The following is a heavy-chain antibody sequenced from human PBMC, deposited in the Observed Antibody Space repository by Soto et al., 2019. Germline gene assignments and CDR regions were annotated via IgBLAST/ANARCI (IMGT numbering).Heavy chain of an antibody. CDR1: GFTFRNYD. Sequence: EVQLVESGGGLVQPGGSLRLSCEASGFTFRNYDMHWVRQGTGKGLEWVSGISAAGDPDYADSVEGRFTISRENAQNSVFLQMNSLRVGDTAVYYCARTDRDFYGVDVWGQGPTVIVSS. J-gene: IGHJ6*01. CDR3: ARTDRDFYGVDV. CDR2: ISAAGDP. V-gene: IGHV3-13*05.